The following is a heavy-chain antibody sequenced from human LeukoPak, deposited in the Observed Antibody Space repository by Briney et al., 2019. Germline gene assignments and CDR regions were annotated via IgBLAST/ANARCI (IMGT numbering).Heavy chain of an antibody. CDR3: AREGPNNWFDP. CDR2: IWYDGSNK. J-gene: IGHJ5*02. CDR1: GFTFSSYG. V-gene: IGHV3-33*01. Sequence: PGGSLRLSCAASGFTFSSYGMHWVRQAPGKGLEWVAVIWYDGSNKYYADSVKGRFTISRDNSKNTLYLQMNSLRAGDTAVYYCAREGPNNWFDPWGQGTLVTVSS.